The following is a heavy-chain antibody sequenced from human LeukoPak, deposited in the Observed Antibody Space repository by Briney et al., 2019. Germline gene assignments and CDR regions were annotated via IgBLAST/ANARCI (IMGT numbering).Heavy chain of an antibody. D-gene: IGHD5-18*01. CDR3: ARTTEGGYTYDYFYYYYMDV. V-gene: IGHV4-61*02. Sequence: PSQTLSLTCTVSGGSISSGSYYWSWIRQPAGKGLEWIGRIYTSGSTNYNPSLKSRVTISVDTSKNQFSLKLSSVTAADTAVYYCARTTEGGYTYDYFYYYYMDVWGKGTTVTISS. J-gene: IGHJ6*03. CDR2: IYTSGST. CDR1: GGSISSGSYY.